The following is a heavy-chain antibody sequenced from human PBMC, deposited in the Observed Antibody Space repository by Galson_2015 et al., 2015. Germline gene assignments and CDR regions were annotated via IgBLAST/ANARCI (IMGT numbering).Heavy chain of an antibody. CDR2: IQQDGSDR. J-gene: IGHJ4*02. CDR3: ATYNAGGMAQTLDY. V-gene: IGHV3-7*01. Sequence: SLRLSCAASGFTFSSYWMSWVRQAPDKGLEWVANIQQDGSDRYYVESVKGRFAISRDNAKNSLYLQMNSLRAEDTAVYYCATYNAGGMAQTLDYWGQGTLVTVSS. CDR1: GFTFSSYW. D-gene: IGHD5-24*01.